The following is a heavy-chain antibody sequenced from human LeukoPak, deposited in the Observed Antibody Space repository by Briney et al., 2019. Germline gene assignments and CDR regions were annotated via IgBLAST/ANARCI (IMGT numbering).Heavy chain of an antibody. CDR1: GGSISSYY. CDR2: IYHSGST. CDR3: ARAHYYYMDV. J-gene: IGHJ6*03. Sequence: QSSETLSLTCTVSGGSISSYYWSWIRQPPGKGLGWIGSIYHSGSTYYNPSLKSRVTISVDTSKNQFSLKLSSVTAADTAVYYCARAHYYYMDVWGKGTTVTVSS. V-gene: IGHV4-38-2*02.